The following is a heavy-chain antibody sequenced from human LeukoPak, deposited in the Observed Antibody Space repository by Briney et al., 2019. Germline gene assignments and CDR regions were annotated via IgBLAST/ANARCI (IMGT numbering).Heavy chain of an antibody. D-gene: IGHD2-21*02. J-gene: IGHJ4*02. CDR2: IYYSGTT. V-gene: IGHV4-39*01. CDR3: ARRVGTASYCFDS. Sequence: SETLSLTCTVSGGSISSSDYHWGWIRQPPGKGLEWIGSIYYSGTTYYNPSLKSRVTISVDTSKSQFSLKVSSVTAADTAVYYCARRVGTASYCFDSWGQGTLVTVSS. CDR1: GGSISSSDYH.